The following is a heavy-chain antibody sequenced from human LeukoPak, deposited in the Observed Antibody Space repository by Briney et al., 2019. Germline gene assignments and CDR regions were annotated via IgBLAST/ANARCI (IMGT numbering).Heavy chain of an antibody. D-gene: IGHD1-1*01. CDR1: GGTFSSYA. V-gene: IGHV1-69*04. CDR3: ARDRGTGTSEGGIDY. CDR2: IIPIFGIA. Sequence: SVKVSCKASGGTFSSYAISWVRQAPGQGLEWMGRIIPIFGIANYAQKSQGRVTITADKSTSTAYMELSSLRSEDTAVYYCARDRGTGTSEGGIDYWGQGTLVTVSS. J-gene: IGHJ4*02.